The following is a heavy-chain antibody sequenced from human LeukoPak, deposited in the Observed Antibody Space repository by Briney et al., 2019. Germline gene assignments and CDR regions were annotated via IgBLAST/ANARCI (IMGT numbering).Heavy chain of an antibody. CDR2: IYYSGST. Sequence: PSETLSLTCTVSGGSISSSSYYWGWIRQPPGKGLEWIGSIYYSGSTNYNPSLKSRVTISVDTSKNQFSLKLSSVTAADTAVYYCARYDYGGKLGTDAFDIWGQGTMVTVSS. CDR1: GGSISSSSYY. D-gene: IGHD4-23*01. J-gene: IGHJ3*02. V-gene: IGHV4-39*07. CDR3: ARYDYGGKLGTDAFDI.